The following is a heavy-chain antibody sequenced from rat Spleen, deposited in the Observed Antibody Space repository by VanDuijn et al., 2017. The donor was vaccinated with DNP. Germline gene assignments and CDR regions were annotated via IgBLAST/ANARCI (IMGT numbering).Heavy chain of an antibody. J-gene: IGHJ2*01. CDR2: ISPDGHIT. CDR1: GFTFSDYS. V-gene: IGHV5-20*01. CDR3: TKDAFDY. Sequence: EVQLVGSGGGLVQPGRSLKLSCAASGFTFSDYSMAWVLQAPTKGLEWVASISPDGHITYYEDSVKGRFTISRDNGKSTLYLQMESLRSEDTATYYCTKDAFDYWGQGVMVTVSS.